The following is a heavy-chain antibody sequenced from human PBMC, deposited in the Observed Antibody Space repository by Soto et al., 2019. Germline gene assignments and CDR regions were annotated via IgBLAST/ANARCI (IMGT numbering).Heavy chain of an antibody. CDR2: IYHSGST. CDR3: ARESSKTGTTSVGWFDP. J-gene: IGHJ5*02. Sequence: PSETLSLTCAVSGGSISSGGYSWSWIRQPPGKGLEWIGYIYHSGSTYYNPSLKSRVTISVDRSKNQFSLKLSSVTAADTAVYYCARESSKTGTTSVGWFDPWGQGTLVTVSS. CDR1: GGSISSGGYS. D-gene: IGHD1-7*01. V-gene: IGHV4-30-2*01.